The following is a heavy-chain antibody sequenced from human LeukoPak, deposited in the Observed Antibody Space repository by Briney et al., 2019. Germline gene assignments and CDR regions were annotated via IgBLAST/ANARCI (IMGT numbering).Heavy chain of an antibody. CDR3: AREGYCSGGSCDDWFDP. Sequence: PSQTLSLTCAVSGGSISSGGYSWSWIRQPPGKGLEWIGYIYHSGSTYYNPSLKSRVTISVDRSKNQFSLNLSSVTAADTAVYYCAREGYCSGGSCDDWFDPWGQGTLVTVSS. V-gene: IGHV4-30-2*01. J-gene: IGHJ5*02. CDR1: GGSISSGGYS. CDR2: IYHSGST. D-gene: IGHD2-15*01.